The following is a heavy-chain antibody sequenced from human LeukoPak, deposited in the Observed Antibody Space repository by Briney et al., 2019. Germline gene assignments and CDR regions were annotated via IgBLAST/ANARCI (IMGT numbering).Heavy chain of an antibody. CDR1: GFTFSSYW. CDR2: INSDGSST. CDR3: ARKGLVGPSAFDI. J-gene: IGHJ3*02. D-gene: IGHD2-2*01. Sequence: GGSLRLSCAASGFTFSSYWMHWVRQAPGKGLVWVSRINSDGSSTSYADSVKGRVSISRDNAKNTLYLQMNSLRAEDTAVYYCARKGLVGPSAFDIWGQGTMVTVSS. V-gene: IGHV3-74*01.